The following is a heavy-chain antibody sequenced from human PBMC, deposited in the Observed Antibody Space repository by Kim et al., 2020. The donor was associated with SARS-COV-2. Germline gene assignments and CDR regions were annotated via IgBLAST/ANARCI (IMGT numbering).Heavy chain of an antibody. CDR3: ARLRTYSLGSPDY. V-gene: IGHV4-39*01. Sequence: SETLSLTCTASGDSISSSGYYWGWIRQPPGKGLEWIGSDYYSGNPYCNPPLKGRVTISADTSKRQFFLKLSRVTAADTAVYYCARLRTYSLGSPDYWGQGTLVTVSS. J-gene: IGHJ4*02. D-gene: IGHD5-18*01. CDR1: GDSISSSGYY. CDR2: DYYSGNP.